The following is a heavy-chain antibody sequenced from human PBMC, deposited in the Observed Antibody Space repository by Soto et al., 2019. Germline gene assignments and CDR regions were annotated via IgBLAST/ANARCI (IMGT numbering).Heavy chain of an antibody. CDR2: IYYSGST. J-gene: IGHJ6*02. V-gene: IGHV4-31*03. CDR3: ARDHRGRSMIWYYGMDV. CDR1: GGSISSGGYS. D-gene: IGHD3-16*01. Sequence: ASETLSLTCTVSGGSISSGGYSWSWIRQHPGKGLEWIGYIYYSGSTYYNPSLKSRVTISVDTSKNQFSLKLSSVTAADTAVYYCARDHRGRSMIWYYGMDVWGQGTTVTVSS.